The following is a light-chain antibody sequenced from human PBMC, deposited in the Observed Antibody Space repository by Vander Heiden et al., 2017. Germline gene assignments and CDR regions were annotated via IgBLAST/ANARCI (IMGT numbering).Light chain of an antibody. CDR3: QQSYSTPLT. Sequence: DIHMTQSPSSMSASVADSVTLPCRASQSISSYLNWYQQKPGKAPQVLIYVASSLQSGVPSRFSGSGSGTDFTLTISSLQPEDFATYYCQQSYSTPLTFGGGTKVEIK. J-gene: IGKJ4*01. CDR1: QSISSY. CDR2: VAS. V-gene: IGKV1-39*01.